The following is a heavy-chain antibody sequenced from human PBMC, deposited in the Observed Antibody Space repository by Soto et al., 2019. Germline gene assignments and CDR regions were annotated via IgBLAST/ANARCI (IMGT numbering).Heavy chain of an antibody. Sequence: SETLSLTCTVSGGSISSSSDYWGWVRQPPGKGLEWIGNIYYSGSTNYNTSLKSRVTISVDTSKNQFSLKLSSVTAADTALYYCARSSSPLVVGYYYYGMDVWGQGTTVTVSS. CDR1: GGSISSSSDY. D-gene: IGHD3-22*01. J-gene: IGHJ6*02. CDR3: ARSSSPLVVGYYYYGMDV. CDR2: IYYSGST. V-gene: IGHV4-39*01.